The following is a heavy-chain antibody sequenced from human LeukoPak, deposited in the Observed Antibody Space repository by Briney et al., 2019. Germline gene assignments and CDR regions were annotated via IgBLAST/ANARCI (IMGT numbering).Heavy chain of an antibody. CDR2: IYYSGST. D-gene: IGHD5-12*01. V-gene: IGHV4-30-4*01. CDR3: ARKVYNGYAPFDY. J-gene: IGHJ4*02. Sequence: SQTLSLTCTVSGGSISSGDYYWSWIRQPPGKGLELIGYIYYSGSTYYNPSLKSRVTISVDTSMNQFSLKLSSVTAADTAVYYCARKVYNGYAPFDYWGQGTLVTASS. CDR1: GGSISSGDYY.